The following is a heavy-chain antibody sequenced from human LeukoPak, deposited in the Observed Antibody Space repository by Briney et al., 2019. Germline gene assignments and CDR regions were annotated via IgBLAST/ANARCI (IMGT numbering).Heavy chain of an antibody. CDR1: GYTFTSYY. CDR3: AREEMVRGANEVGGY. J-gene: IGHJ4*02. V-gene: IGHV1-46*01. Sequence: GASVKVSCKASGYTFTSYYMYWVRQAPGQGLEWMGIINPSGGSTSYAQKFQGRVTMTRDTSTSTVYMELSSLRSEDTAVYYCAREEMVRGANEVGGYWGQGTLVTVSS. D-gene: IGHD3-10*01. CDR2: INPSGGST.